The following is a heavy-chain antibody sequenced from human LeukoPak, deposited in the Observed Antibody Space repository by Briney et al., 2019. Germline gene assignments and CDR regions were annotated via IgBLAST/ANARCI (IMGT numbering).Heavy chain of an antibody. J-gene: IGHJ4*02. CDR1: GGSISSYY. Sequence: PSETLSLTCTVSGGSISSYYWSWIRQPPGKGLEWIGYIYYSGSTYYNPSLKSRVTISVDTSKNQFSLKLSSVTAADTAVYYCARNRPGFGEPHIDYWGQGTLVTVSS. CDR3: ARNRPGFGEPHIDY. D-gene: IGHD3-10*01. V-gene: IGHV4-59*08. CDR2: IYYSGST.